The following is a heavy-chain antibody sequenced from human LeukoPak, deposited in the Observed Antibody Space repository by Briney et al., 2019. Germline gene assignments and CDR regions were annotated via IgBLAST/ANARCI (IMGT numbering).Heavy chain of an antibody. CDR1: GFTFSSYA. V-gene: IGHV3-30*02. J-gene: IGHJ3*02. Sequence: GGSLRLSSAASGFTFSSYAMSWVRQAPGKGLEWVAFIRYDGSNKYYADSVKGRFTISRDNSKNTLYLQMNSLRAEDTAVYYCAKDHHYDFWSGYYTPYDAFDIWGQGTMVTVSS. D-gene: IGHD3-3*01. CDR3: AKDHHYDFWSGYYTPYDAFDI. CDR2: IRYDGSNK.